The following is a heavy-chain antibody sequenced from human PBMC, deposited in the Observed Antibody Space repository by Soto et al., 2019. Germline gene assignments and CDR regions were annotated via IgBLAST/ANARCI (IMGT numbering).Heavy chain of an antibody. Sequence: PGGSLRLSCAASGFTFSNYAMSWVRQAPGKGLEWVSTISGSGGDTYYTDSVKGRFTISRDNSKNKLYLKKNSLRAEDTAVYFCAKKYYYGSGSYVFYFDYWGQGTLVTVSS. CDR2: ISGSGGDT. D-gene: IGHD3-10*01. V-gene: IGHV3-23*01. CDR3: AKKYYYGSGSYVFYFDY. J-gene: IGHJ4*02. CDR1: GFTFSNYA.